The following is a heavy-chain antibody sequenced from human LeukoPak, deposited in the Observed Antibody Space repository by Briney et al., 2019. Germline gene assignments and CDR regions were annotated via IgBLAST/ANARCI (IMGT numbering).Heavy chain of an antibody. CDR2: IKSDGSRT. CDR1: GFTFSSYA. J-gene: IGHJ4*02. CDR3: ATHHSETYSRVPF. Sequence: GGSLRLSCAASGFTFSSYAMTWVRQAPGKGLVWVSGIKSDGSRTNYADSVKGRFTISRDNAKSTLYLQMNSLRAEDTAVYYCATHHSETYSRVPFWGQGTLVTVSS. V-gene: IGHV3-74*01. D-gene: IGHD1-26*01.